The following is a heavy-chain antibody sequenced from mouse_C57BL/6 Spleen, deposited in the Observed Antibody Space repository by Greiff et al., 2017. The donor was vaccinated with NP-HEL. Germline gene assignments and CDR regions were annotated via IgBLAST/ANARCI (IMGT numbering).Heavy chain of an antibody. Sequence: EVQGVESGEGLVKPGGSLKLSCAASGFTFSSYAMSWVRQTPEKRLEWVAYISSGGDYIYYADTVKGRFTISRDNARNTLYLQMSSLKSEDTAMYYCTREDAWESWFAYWGQGTLVTVSA. V-gene: IGHV5-9-1*02. D-gene: IGHD4-1*01. CDR2: ISSGGDYI. J-gene: IGHJ3*01. CDR1: GFTFSSYA. CDR3: TREDAWESWFAY.